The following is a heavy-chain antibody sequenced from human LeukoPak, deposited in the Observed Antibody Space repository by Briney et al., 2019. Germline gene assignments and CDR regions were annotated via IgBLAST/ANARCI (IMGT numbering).Heavy chain of an antibody. CDR1: GGSFSGYY. D-gene: IGHD2-15*01. J-gene: IGHJ4*02. CDR3: ARGFGSGGSCYDY. V-gene: IGHV4-34*01. CDR2: INHSGST. Sequence: SSETPSLTCAVYGGSFSGYYWSWIRQPPGKGLEWIGEINHSGSTNYNPSLKSRVTISVDTSKNQFSLKLSSVTAADTAVYYCARGFGSGGSCYDYWGQGTLVTVSS.